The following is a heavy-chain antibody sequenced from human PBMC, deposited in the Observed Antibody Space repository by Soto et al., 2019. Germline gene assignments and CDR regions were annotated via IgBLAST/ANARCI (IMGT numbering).Heavy chain of an antibody. D-gene: IGHD3-10*01. CDR1: GFTFSSYS. CDR3: ARDWRPDYYGSGSYSRDAFDI. CDR2: ISSSSTI. V-gene: IGHV3-48*01. J-gene: IGHJ3*02. Sequence: GGSLRLSCAASGFTFSSYSMNWVRQAPGKGLEWVSYISSSSTIYYADSVKGRFTISRDNAKNSLYLQMNSLRAEDTAVYYCARDWRPDYYGSGSYSRDAFDIWGQGTMVTVSS.